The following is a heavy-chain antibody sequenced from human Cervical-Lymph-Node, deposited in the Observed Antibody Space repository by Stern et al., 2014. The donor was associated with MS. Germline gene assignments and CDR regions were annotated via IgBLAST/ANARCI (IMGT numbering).Heavy chain of an antibody. CDR3: VRDPLRRDGYNFDD. Sequence: VQLVESGGGLVKPGGSLSLSCAASGFIFSDYYMNWIRQAPGKGLEWISYISNSGGAIHYAGSVKGRFTISRDNAKNSLYLQMNSLRAEDTAVYYCVRDPLRRDGYNFDDWGQGVLVTVSS. V-gene: IGHV3-11*01. J-gene: IGHJ4*02. D-gene: IGHD5-24*01. CDR2: ISNSGGAI. CDR1: GFIFSDYY.